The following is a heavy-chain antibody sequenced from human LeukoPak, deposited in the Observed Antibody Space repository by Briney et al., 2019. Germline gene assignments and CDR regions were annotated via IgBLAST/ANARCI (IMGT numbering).Heavy chain of an antibody. D-gene: IGHD6-13*01. Sequence: PGGSLRLSCAASGFTFSNYEMNWVRQAPGKGLEWISHISNFGDIIHYADSVEGRFTISRDNAKNSLYLHMDSLRAEDTAVYYCAKDATAVVGTVYMDVWGKGTTVTISS. CDR1: GFTFSNYE. V-gene: IGHV3-48*03. CDR3: AKDATAVVGTVYMDV. CDR2: ISNFGDII. J-gene: IGHJ6*03.